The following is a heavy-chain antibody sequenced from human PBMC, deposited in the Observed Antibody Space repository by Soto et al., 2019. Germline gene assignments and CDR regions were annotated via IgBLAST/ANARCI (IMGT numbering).Heavy chain of an antibody. CDR1: GFTFDDYA. CDR3: AKAGGRDIVVVPAARGYYYYYYMDV. Sequence: GGSLRLSCAASGFTFDDYAMHWVRQAPGKGLEWVSGISWNSGSIGYADSVKGRFTISRDNAKNSLYLQMNSLRAEDTALYYCAKAGGRDIVVVPAARGYYYYYYMDVWGKGTTVTVSS. J-gene: IGHJ6*03. CDR2: ISWNSGSI. D-gene: IGHD2-2*01. V-gene: IGHV3-9*01.